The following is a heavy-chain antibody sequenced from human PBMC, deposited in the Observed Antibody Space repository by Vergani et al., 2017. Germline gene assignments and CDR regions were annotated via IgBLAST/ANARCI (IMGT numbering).Heavy chain of an antibody. CDR3: ARGDYGMLTGYRY. Sequence: QVQVVQSGAEVKKSGSSVQVSCTTSGYTFSNYYMHWVRQAPGQRLDWTGIINPSGCHTNYAQKFQGKVTMTRDTSTSTVYMVLSSLRSEDTAIYYCARGDYGMLTGYRYWGQGTLVTVSA. J-gene: IGHJ4*02. CDR2: INPSGCHT. CDR1: GYTFSNYY. D-gene: IGHD3-9*01. V-gene: IGHV1-46*03.